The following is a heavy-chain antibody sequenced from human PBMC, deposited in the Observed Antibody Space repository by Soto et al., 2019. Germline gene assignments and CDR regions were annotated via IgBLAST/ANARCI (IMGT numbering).Heavy chain of an antibody. Sequence: QITLKESGPTRVKPTQTLTLTCTFSGFSLSTSGVGVGWIRQPPGKALERLALIYWDDDKRYSPSLRNRLSISKXXSXNXXVLTMTNMDPIDTAPYYCAHRAGLQGNWDGGYFDFWGQGALVTVSS. CDR3: AHRAGLQGNWDGGYFDF. D-gene: IGHD1-1*01. CDR2: IYWDDDK. CDR1: GFSLSTSGVG. V-gene: IGHV2-5*02. J-gene: IGHJ4*02.